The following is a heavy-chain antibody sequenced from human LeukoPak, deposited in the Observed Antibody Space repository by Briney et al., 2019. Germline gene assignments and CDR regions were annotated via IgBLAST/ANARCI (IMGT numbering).Heavy chain of an antibody. Sequence: KSAEPLSLTCTVSGGSISSSSYYWGWIRQPPGKGLEWIRSIYYSGSTYYNPSLKSQITISVDTSKNQSSLKLSSVTAADTAVYYCARRNSRIATYDYWGQGTLVTVSS. J-gene: IGHJ4*02. CDR1: GGSISSSSYY. CDR2: IYYSGST. V-gene: IGHV4-39*01. CDR3: ARRNSRIATYDY. D-gene: IGHD2-15*01.